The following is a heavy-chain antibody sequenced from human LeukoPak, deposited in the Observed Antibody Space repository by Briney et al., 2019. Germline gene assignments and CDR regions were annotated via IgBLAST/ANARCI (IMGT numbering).Heavy chain of an antibody. CDR1: GFTFSSYA. D-gene: IGHD5-24*01. CDR3: ANSRRWLQSRSDY. V-gene: IGHV3-30-3*01. J-gene: IGHJ4*02. CDR2: ISYDGSNK. Sequence: GGSLRLSCAASGFTFSSYAMHWVRQAPGKGLEWVAVISYDGSNKYYADSVKGRFTISRDNSKNTLYLQMNSLRAEDTAVYYCANSRRWLQSRSDYWGQGTLVTVSS.